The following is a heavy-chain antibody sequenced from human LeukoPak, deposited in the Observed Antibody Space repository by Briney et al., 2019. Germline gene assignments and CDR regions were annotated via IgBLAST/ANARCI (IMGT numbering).Heavy chain of an antibody. Sequence: GGSLRLSCAASGFTFSSYAMHWVRQAPGKGLEWVAVISYDGSNKYYADSVKGRFTISRDNSKNTLYLQMNSLRAEDTAVYYCARAGAKIQLWLTYFDYWGQGTLVTVSS. J-gene: IGHJ4*02. D-gene: IGHD5-18*01. CDR1: GFTFSSYA. CDR2: ISYDGSNK. V-gene: IGHV3-30-3*01. CDR3: ARAGAKIQLWLTYFDY.